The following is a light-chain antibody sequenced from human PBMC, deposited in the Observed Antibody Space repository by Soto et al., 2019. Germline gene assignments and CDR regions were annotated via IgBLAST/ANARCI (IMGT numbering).Light chain of an antibody. CDR1: SSNIGAGYD. Sequence: QLVLTQPPSVSGAPGQRVTISCTGSSSNIGAGYDVHWYQVVPGTAPKLLIYGDTNRPSGVPDRFSGSKSGSSASLAITGLQAEDEADYYCQSYDTSLNDLEGVFGGGTKVTVL. CDR3: QSYDTSLNDLEGV. V-gene: IGLV1-40*01. CDR2: GDT. J-gene: IGLJ3*02.